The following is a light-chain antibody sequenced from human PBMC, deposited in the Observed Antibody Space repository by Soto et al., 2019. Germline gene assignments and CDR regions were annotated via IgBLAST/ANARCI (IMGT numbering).Light chain of an antibody. J-gene: IGLJ1*01. CDR3: AAWDDNLSGFYV. V-gene: IGLV1-47*01. CDR2: RNS. CDR1: ASTIGRNY. Sequence: QSVLTQSPSASGTPGQRVTISCSGSASTIGRNYVYWYQQLPGMAPKLLIYRNSQRPSGVPDRFSGSKPGTPASLAISGLRSEDEADYYCAAWDDNLSGFYVFGAGTKVTVL.